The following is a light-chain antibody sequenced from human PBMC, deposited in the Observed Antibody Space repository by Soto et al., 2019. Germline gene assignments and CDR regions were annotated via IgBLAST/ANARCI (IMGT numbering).Light chain of an antibody. CDR3: QQYHSLIT. CDR2: DAA. Sequence: IQITKSPCSLSASVGIRITITCQASQDISNYLNWYQQKPGKAPKLLISDAARLETGVQSRFSGRGSGTDFTFAISSLQPEDIATYYCQQYHSLITFGRGTRLEIK. J-gene: IGKJ5*01. V-gene: IGKV1-33*01. CDR1: QDISNY.